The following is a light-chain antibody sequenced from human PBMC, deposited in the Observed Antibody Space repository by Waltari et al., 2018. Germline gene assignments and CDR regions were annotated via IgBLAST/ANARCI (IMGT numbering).Light chain of an antibody. CDR2: GVS. V-gene: IGLV2-14*03. CDR1: NSDIGGYSY. J-gene: IGLJ3*02. CDR3: SSFTSSGTWV. Sequence: QSALTQPASVSGSPRQSITISCTGTNSDIGGYSYVSWYQHHSGKAPKLMIFGVSDRPSGVSNRFSCSKSGNTASLTISGLQAEDEADYYCSSFTSSGTWVFGGGTRVTVL.